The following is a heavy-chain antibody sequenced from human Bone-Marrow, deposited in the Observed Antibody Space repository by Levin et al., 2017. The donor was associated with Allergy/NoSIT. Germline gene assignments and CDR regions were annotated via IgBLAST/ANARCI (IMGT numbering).Heavy chain of an antibody. V-gene: IGHV3-15*01. J-gene: IGHJ4*01. D-gene: IGHD2-2*01. Sequence: GSLRLSCAVSGFTFSVAWMSWVRQSPRKGLEWVGRIKSRADGGSTDYAAPVNGRFTISRDDSKSRLYLQMNSLKTEDTAVYYCTSHNPFGSNSFYYWGHGTLVSVSA. CDR2: IKSRADGGST. CDR1: GFTFSVAW. CDR3: TSHNPFGSNSFYY.